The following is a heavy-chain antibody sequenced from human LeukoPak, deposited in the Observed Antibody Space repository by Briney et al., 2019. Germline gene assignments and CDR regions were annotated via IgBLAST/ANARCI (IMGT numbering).Heavy chain of an antibody. V-gene: IGHV3-23*01. D-gene: IGHD3-22*01. CDR1: GFTFSSYA. CDR3: ARASEDYYDSSGYGNFDY. CDR2: ISGSGGST. Sequence: PGGSLRLSCAASGFTFSSYAMSWVRQAPGKGLEWVSAISGSGGSTYYADSVKGRFTISRDNAKNSLYLQMNSLRAEDTAVYYCARASEDYYDSSGYGNFDYWGQGTLVTVSS. J-gene: IGHJ4*02.